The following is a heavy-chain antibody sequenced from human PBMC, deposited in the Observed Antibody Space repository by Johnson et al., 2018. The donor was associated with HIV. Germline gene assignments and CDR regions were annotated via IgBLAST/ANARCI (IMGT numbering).Heavy chain of an antibody. V-gene: IGHV3-30*14. CDR1: GFTFSSYA. Sequence: QVQLVESGGDLVLPGGSLRLSCAASGFTFSSYAMHWVRQAPGKGLEWVAVISYDGSNKYYADSVKGRFTISRDNSKNTLYLQMNSLRAEDTAVYYCARVSSSSSFDAFDIWGQGTMVTVSS. D-gene: IGHD6-6*01. CDR3: ARVSSSSSFDAFDI. J-gene: IGHJ3*02. CDR2: ISYDGSNK.